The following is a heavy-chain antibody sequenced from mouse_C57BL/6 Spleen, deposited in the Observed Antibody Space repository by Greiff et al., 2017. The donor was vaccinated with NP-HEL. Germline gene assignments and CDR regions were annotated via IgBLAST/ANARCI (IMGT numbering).Heavy chain of an antibody. CDR1: GYTFTTYP. CDR2: FHPYNDDT. D-gene: IGHD1-1*01. CDR3: ARRADYYGFPSFAY. V-gene: IGHV1-47*01. J-gene: IGHJ3*01. Sequence: VKLMESGAELVKPGASVKMSCKASGYTFTTYPIEWMKQNHGKSLEWIGNFHPYNDDTKYNEKFKGKATLTVEKSSSTVYLELSRLTSDDSAVYYCARRADYYGFPSFAYWGQRTLVTVSA.